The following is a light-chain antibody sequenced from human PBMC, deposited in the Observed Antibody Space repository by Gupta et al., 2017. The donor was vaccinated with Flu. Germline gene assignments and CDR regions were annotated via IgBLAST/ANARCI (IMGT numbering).Light chain of an antibody. CDR3: CSYAGSYNWV. CDR2: DVS. J-gene: IGLJ3*02. CDR1: SSDVGGYNY. Sequence: QSALTQPRSVSGSPGQSVTISCTGTSSDVGGYNYVSWYLQHPGKAPKLMIYDVSHRPSGVPGRFSGSKSANTASLTISGLQAEDEADYYCCSYAGSYNWVFGGGTKLTVL. V-gene: IGLV2-11*01.